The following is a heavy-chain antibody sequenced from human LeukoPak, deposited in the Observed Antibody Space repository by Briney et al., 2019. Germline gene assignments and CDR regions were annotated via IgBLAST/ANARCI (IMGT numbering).Heavy chain of an antibody. Sequence: PGGSLRLSCAASGFTFSNSAMSWVRQAPGEGLEWVSSISPGGGATYYADSVKGRFTISRDNSKNTLSLQMNSLRAEDTAVYYCAIGSSGYKWWGFDPWGQGTLVTVSS. CDR3: AIGSSGYKWWGFDP. CDR1: GFTFSNSA. J-gene: IGHJ5*02. D-gene: IGHD3-22*01. CDR2: ISPGGGAT. V-gene: IGHV3-23*01.